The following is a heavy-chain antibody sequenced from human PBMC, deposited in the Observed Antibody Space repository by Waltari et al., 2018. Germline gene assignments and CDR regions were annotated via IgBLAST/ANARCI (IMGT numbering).Heavy chain of an antibody. CDR2: VDPGDGAT. V-gene: IGHV1-69-2*01. Sequence: EVQLVQSGAEVKKPGATVKISCKASGYPFTDYYMHWVQQAPGKGLEWMGRVDPGDGATIYAEKFQGRFTTPAATSTDTAYMELSSLRSEDTAVYYCATVRIVAAVDPWGQGTLVTVSA. CDR3: ATVRIVAAVDP. D-gene: IGHD6-13*01. J-gene: IGHJ5*02. CDR1: GYPFTDYY.